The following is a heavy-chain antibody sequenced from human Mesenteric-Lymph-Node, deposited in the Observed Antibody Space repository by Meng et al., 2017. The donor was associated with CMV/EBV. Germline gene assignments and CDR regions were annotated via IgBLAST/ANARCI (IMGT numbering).Heavy chain of an antibody. V-gene: IGHV4-39*07. CDR3: ARDHGVAVAGTDPSYLGMDV. J-gene: IGHJ6*02. Sequence: SETLSLTCTVSGGSISKSRYYWGWIRQPPGKGLEWIGSIYYSGSTYYNPSLKSRVTISVDTSKNQFSLKLRSVTAADTAVYYCARDHGVAVAGTDPSYLGMDVWGQGTTVTVSS. CDR2: IYYSGST. D-gene: IGHD6-19*01. CDR1: GGSISKSRYY.